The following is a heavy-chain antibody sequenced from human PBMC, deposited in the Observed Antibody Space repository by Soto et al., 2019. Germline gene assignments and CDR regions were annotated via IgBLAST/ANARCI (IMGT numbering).Heavy chain of an antibody. CDR2: ISSSSSYI. V-gene: IGHV3-21*01. J-gene: IGHJ3*02. Sequence: GGSLRLSCAASGFTFSSYSMNWVRQAPGKGLEWVSSISSSSSYIYYADSVKGRFTISRDNAKNSLYLQMNSLRAEDTAVYYCARATKPDFWSGYYNDAFDIWGQGTMVTVSS. CDR1: GFTFSSYS. D-gene: IGHD3-3*01. CDR3: ARATKPDFWSGYYNDAFDI.